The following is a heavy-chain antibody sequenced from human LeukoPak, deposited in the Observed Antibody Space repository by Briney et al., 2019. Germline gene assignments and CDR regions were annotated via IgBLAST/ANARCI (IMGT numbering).Heavy chain of an antibody. CDR1: GGSISSGGYP. Sequence: PSETLSLTCAVSGGSISSGGYPWSWIRQPPGKGLEWIGYIYHSGSTYYNPSLKSRVTISVDTSKNQFSLKLSSVTAADTAVYYCARRVGIAAAGTEDYWGQGTLVTVSS. J-gene: IGHJ4*02. D-gene: IGHD6-13*01. CDR3: ARRVGIAAAGTEDY. CDR2: IYHSGST. V-gene: IGHV4-30-2*01.